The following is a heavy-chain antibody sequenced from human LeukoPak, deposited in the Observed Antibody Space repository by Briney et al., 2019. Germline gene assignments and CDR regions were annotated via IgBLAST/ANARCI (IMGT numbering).Heavy chain of an antibody. Sequence: ASVKVSCKASGYTFSGYFMHWVRQAPGQGLEWMGWINPNSGGTNYAQKFQGRVTMTRDTSISTAYMELSRLTSDDTAVYYCAREVSAAAGMGDYWGQGTLVTVSS. D-gene: IGHD2-2*01. CDR2: INPNSGGT. CDR3: AREVSAAAGMGDY. CDR1: GYTFSGYF. V-gene: IGHV1-2*02. J-gene: IGHJ4*02.